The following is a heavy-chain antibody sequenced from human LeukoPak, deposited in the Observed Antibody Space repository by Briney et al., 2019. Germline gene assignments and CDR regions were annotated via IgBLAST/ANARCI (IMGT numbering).Heavy chain of an antibody. J-gene: IGHJ4*02. CDR2: IKEDGSEK. D-gene: IGHD2/OR15-2a*01. CDR1: GFTFSTYW. CDR3: ARGGYYRFEY. V-gene: IGHV3-7*01. Sequence: GGSLRLSCAASGFTFSTYWMTWVRQAPGKGLEWVASIKEDGSEKYYVDSVQGRFTISRDNAKSSMYLQMNSLRAEDAGVYYCARGGYYRFEYWGQGTLVTVSS.